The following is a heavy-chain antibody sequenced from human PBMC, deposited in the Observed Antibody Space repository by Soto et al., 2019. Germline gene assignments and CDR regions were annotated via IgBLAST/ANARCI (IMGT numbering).Heavy chain of an antibody. CDR1: GFTFSSYW. V-gene: IGHV3-7*01. CDR2: IKQDGSEK. Sequence: GGSLRLSCAASGFTFSSYWMSWVRQAPGKGLEWVANIKQDGSEKYYVDSVKGRFTISRDNAKNSLYLQMNSLRAEDTAVYYCARSPFYDYVWGSYRYVYFDYWCQGTLVTVSS. D-gene: IGHD3-16*02. CDR3: ARSPFYDYVWGSYRYVYFDY. J-gene: IGHJ4*02.